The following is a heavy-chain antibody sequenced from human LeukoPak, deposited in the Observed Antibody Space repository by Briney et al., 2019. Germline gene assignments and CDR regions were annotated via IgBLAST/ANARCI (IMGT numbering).Heavy chain of an antibody. Sequence: GASVKVSCKASGYTFTSYGISWVRQAPGQELEWMGIINPSGGSTSYAQKFQGRVTMTRDTSTSTVYMELSSLRSEDTAVYYCARWTAQDQTSDHTRGFDYWGQGTLVTVSS. J-gene: IGHJ4*02. V-gene: IGHV1-46*01. D-gene: IGHD2-2*01. CDR2: INPSGGST. CDR1: GYTFTSYG. CDR3: ARWTAQDQTSDHTRGFDY.